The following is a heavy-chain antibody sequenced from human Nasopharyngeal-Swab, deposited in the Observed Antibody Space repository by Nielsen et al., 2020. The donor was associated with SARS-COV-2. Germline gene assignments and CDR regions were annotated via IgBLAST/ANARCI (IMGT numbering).Heavy chain of an antibody. Sequence: GGSLRLPCASSGFTFSSYWMSWVRQAPGKGLEWVANIKQDGSEKYYVDSVKGRFTISRDNAKNSLYLQMNSLRAEDTAVYYCARYLGGGFWGGYRYFDYWGQGTLVTVSS. CDR2: IKQDGSEK. CDR1: GFTFSSYW. D-gene: IGHD3-3*01. V-gene: IGHV3-7*03. J-gene: IGHJ4*02. CDR3: ARYLGGGFWGGYRYFDY.